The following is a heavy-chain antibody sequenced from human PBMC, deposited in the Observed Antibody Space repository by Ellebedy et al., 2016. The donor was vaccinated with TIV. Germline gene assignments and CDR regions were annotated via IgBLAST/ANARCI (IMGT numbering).Heavy chain of an antibody. D-gene: IGHD1-20*01. CDR3: ARKLTGTLFDY. J-gene: IGHJ4*02. Sequence: SETLSLXCTVSGGSISSSSYYWGWIRQPPGKGLEWIGSIYYSGSTYYNPSLKSRVTISVDTSKNQFSLKLSSVTAADTAVYYCARKLTGTLFDYWGQGTLVTVSS. V-gene: IGHV4-39*01. CDR1: GGSISSSSYY. CDR2: IYYSGST.